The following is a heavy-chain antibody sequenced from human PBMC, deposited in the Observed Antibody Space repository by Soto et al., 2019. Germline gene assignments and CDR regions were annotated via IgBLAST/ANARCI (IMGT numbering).Heavy chain of an antibody. CDR1: GGSFSGYY. Sequence: SETLSLTCAVYGGSFSGYYWSWIRQPPGKGLEWIGEINHSGSTNYNPSLKSRVTISVDTSKNQFSLKLSSVPAADTAVYYCARGKLLWFGELLYYFDYWGQGTLVTVSS. CDR3: ARGKLLWFGELLYYFDY. V-gene: IGHV4-34*01. D-gene: IGHD3-10*01. CDR2: INHSGST. J-gene: IGHJ4*02.